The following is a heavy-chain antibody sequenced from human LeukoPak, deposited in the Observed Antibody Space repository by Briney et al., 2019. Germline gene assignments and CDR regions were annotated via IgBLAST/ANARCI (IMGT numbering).Heavy chain of an antibody. Sequence: PSETLSLTCAVYGGSLSGYYWSWIRQPPGKGLEWIGEINHSGSTNYNPSLKSRVTISVDTSKNHFSLRLTSVTAADTAVYYCARLSAAVHLGAFDLWGQRTMVTVSS. CDR2: INHSGST. CDR3: ARLSAAVHLGAFDL. D-gene: IGHD3-3*01. J-gene: IGHJ3*01. CDR1: GGSLSGYY. V-gene: IGHV4-34*01.